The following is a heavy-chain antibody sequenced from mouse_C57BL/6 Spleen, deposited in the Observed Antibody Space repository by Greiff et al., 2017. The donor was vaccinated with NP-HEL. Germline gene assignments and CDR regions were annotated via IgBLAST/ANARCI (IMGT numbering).Heavy chain of an antibody. CDR1: GYAFTNYL. V-gene: IGHV1-54*01. D-gene: IGHD1-1*01. J-gene: IGHJ2*01. CDR3: ARRLDYYGSTLDY. Sequence: QVQLQQSGAELVRPGTSVKVSCKASGYAFTNYLIEWVKQRPGQGLEWIGVINPGSGGTNYNEKFKGKAKLTEDKSSSTAYMQLSSLTSDDSAVYFCARRLDYYGSTLDYWGQGTTLTVSS. CDR2: INPGSGGT.